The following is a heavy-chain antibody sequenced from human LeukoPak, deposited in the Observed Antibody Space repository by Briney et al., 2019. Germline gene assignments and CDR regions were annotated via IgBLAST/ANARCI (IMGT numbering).Heavy chain of an antibody. CDR2: IYSGGSI. D-gene: IGHD2-15*01. CDR1: GFTVSTNY. CDR3: ARVSRCTAGSCFSGDRSWFDP. J-gene: IGHJ5*02. V-gene: IGHV3-53*01. Sequence: GGSLRLSCAASGFTVSTNYMTWVRQTPGKGLEWVSLIYSGGSIYYAPSVKGRFTISRDHSKNTLYLQRNSLRAEDTAVYYCARVSRCTAGSCFSGDRSWFDPWGQGTLVTVSS.